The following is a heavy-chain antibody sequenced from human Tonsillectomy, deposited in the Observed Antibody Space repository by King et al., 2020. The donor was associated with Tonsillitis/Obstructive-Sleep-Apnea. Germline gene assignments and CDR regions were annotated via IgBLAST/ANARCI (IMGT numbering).Heavy chain of an antibody. CDR3: ATIGAPGGDYYMDI. Sequence: QLQESGPGLVKPSETLSLTCSVSGGSVSSGRYYWSWIRQPQGKGLEWIGYIYDSGSTNYTPSLKSRVIISVDTSKNQFSLKLSSVTAADTAVYYCATIGAPGGDYYMDIWGKGPTVTVSS. CDR2: IYDSGST. V-gene: IGHV4-61*01. CDR1: GGSVSSGRYY. J-gene: IGHJ6*03. D-gene: IGHD2/OR15-2a*01.